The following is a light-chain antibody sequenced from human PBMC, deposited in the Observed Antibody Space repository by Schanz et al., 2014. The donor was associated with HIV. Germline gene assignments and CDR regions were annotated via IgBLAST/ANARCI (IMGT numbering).Light chain of an antibody. J-gene: IGLJ2*01. V-gene: IGLV2-8*01. CDR2: EVN. CDR3: VSYTGTNNPV. CDR1: SDDVGGYNY. Sequence: QSALTQPPSASGSLGQSVTISCTGTSDDVGGYNYVSWYQQHPGRAPKLIIYEVNKRSSGVPDRFSGSKSGNTASLTVSGLQAEDEADYYCVSYTGTNNPVFGGGTKVTVL.